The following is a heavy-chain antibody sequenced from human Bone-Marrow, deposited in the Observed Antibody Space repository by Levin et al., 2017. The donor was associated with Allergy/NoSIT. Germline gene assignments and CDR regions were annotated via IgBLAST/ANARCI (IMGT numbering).Heavy chain of an antibody. V-gene: IGHV3-30*03. Sequence: AGGSLRLSCAASGFTFSTYSLHWVRQVPGKGLEWVALISHDVNKYYYSDSVEGRFPISSDNSKNTLYLQMSSLRPDDTAGYYCARGGEGELPLDSWGQGTLGTVSS. CDR2: ISHDVNKY. CDR3: ARGGEGELPLDS. J-gene: IGHJ5*01. D-gene: IGHD1-26*01. CDR1: GFTFSTYS.